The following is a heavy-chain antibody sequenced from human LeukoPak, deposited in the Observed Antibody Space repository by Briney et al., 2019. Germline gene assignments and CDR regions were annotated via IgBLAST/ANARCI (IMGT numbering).Heavy chain of an antibody. CDR1: GGSISSYY. J-gene: IGHJ4*02. Sequence: SETLSLTCTVSGGSISSYYWSWIRQPPGKGLEWIGYIYYSGSTNYNPSLKSRVTISVDTSKNQFSLKLSSVTAADTAVYYCARESYYGSGSSDFDYWGQGTLVTVSS. V-gene: IGHV4-59*01. CDR3: ARESYYGSGSSDFDY. D-gene: IGHD3-10*01. CDR2: IYYSGST.